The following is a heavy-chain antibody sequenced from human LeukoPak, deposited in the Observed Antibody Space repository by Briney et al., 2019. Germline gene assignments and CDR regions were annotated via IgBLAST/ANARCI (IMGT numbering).Heavy chain of an antibody. CDR1: GDSMRGHY. J-gene: IGHJ4*02. D-gene: IGHD4-23*01. CDR2: ISHSGYT. Sequence: SETLSLTCTVSGDSMRGHYWSWIRQAPGRGLEWIGFISHSGYTSYSPSLKSRVAISVDTSKRQFSLRLSSVTATDTAMYYCARGRNDPGGMFFDSWAQGNLVTVSS. CDR3: ARGRNDPGGMFFDS. V-gene: IGHV4-59*11.